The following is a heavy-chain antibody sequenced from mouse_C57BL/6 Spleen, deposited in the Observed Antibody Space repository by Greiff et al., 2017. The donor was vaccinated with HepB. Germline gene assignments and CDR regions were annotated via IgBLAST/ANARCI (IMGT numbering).Heavy chain of an antibody. CDR3: ARGYYYGSSPFAY. CDR1: GFTFTDYY. CDR2: IRNKANGYTT. V-gene: IGHV7-3*01. D-gene: IGHD1-1*01. J-gene: IGHJ3*01. Sequence: DVMLVESGGGLVQPGGSLSLSCAASGFTFTDYYMSWVRQPPGKALEWLGFIRNKANGYTTEYSASVKGRFTISRDNFQSILYLQMNALRAEDSATYYCARGYYYGSSPFAYWGQGTLVTVSA.